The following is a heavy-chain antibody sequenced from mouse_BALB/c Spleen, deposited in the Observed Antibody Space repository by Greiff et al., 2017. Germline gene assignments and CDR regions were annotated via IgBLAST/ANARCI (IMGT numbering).Heavy chain of an antibody. Sequence: VQLQESGADLARPGASVKMSCKASGYTFTSYTMHWVKQKPGQGLEWIGYINPSSGYTNYNQKFKDKATLTADKSSSTAYMQLSSLTSEDSAVYYCASDKAWFAYWGQGTLVTVSA. CDR3: ASDKAWFAY. CDR2: INPSSGYT. V-gene: IGHV1-4*01. J-gene: IGHJ3*01. CDR1: GYTFTSYT.